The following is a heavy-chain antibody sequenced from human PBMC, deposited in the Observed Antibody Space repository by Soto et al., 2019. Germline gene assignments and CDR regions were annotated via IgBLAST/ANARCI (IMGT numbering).Heavy chain of an antibody. CDR3: ARGYYDSSGYYWLDYYGMDV. CDR1: GGTFSSYT. D-gene: IGHD3-22*01. Sequence: SVKVSCKASGGTFSSYTISWVRQAPGQGLEWMGRIIPILGIANYAQKFQGRVTITADKSTSTAYMELSSLRSEDTAVYYCARGYYDSSGYYWLDYYGMDVWGQGTTVTVSS. CDR2: IIPILGIA. J-gene: IGHJ6*02. V-gene: IGHV1-69*02.